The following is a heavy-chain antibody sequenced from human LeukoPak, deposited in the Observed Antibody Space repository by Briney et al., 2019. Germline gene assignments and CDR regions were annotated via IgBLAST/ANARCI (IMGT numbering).Heavy chain of an antibody. V-gene: IGHV3-23*01. Sequence: GGSLRLSCAASGFTFSSYVMSWVRQAPGKGMAWVSTISVSGDYTYYADSVKGRFTISRDNSKNTLYLQMNSLRGEDTAVYYCAKAIGQEVPAASRWYDPWGQGTLVTVSS. CDR2: ISVSGDYT. CDR3: AKAIGQEVPAASRWYDP. CDR1: GFTFSSYV. D-gene: IGHD2-2*01. J-gene: IGHJ5*02.